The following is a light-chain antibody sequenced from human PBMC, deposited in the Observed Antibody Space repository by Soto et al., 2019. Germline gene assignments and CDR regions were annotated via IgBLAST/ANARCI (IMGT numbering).Light chain of an antibody. CDR2: DAS. CDR3: QQRSNWPPQS. J-gene: IGKJ1*01. CDR1: QMVSRY. V-gene: IGKV3-11*01. Sequence: EIVLTQSPATLSLSPGERATLACRVSQMVSRYFAWYQQKPGQAPRLLIYDASNMATGIPASFSGSGSGTHFTLTISSLEPEDFAVYYCQQRSNWPPQSFGQGNKVEIK.